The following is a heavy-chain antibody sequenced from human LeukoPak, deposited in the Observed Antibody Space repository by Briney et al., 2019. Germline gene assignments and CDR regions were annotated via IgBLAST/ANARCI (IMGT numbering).Heavy chain of an antibody. V-gene: IGHV1-46*01. J-gene: IGHJ4*02. CDR2: INPSGGST. D-gene: IGHD2/OR15-2a*01. CDR1: GYTFTSYY. CDR3: AKDGPTLTISN. Sequence: ASVKVSCKASGYTFTSYYIHWVRQAPGQGLEWMGIINPSGGSTSYAQKFQGRLTMTRDTSTSTIYMELSSLRSEDTAVYYCAKDGPTLTISNWGQGTLVTVSS.